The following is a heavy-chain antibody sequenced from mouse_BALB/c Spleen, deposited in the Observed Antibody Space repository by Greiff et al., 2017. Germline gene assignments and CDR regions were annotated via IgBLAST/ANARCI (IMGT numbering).Heavy chain of an antibody. CDR3: ARSAYGNYHYYAMDY. CDR2: IDPENGNT. J-gene: IGHJ4*01. Sequence: VQLKESGAELVRPGALVKLSCKASGFNIKDYYMHWVKQRPEQGLEWIGWIDPENGNTIYDPKFQGKASITADTTSNTAYLQLSSLTSEDTAVYYCARSAYGNYHYYAMDYWGQGTSVTVSS. V-gene: IGHV14-1*02. CDR1: GFNIKDYY. D-gene: IGHD2-10*02.